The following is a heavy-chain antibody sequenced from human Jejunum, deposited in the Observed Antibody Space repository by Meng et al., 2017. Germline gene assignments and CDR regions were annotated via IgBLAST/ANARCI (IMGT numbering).Heavy chain of an antibody. CDR2: IYYSGGT. CDR3: AHSSSSSSFGFDY. Sequence: GPVQESGPGPVRPSETLSLTCTVSGGSVSSAAYYWNWIRQPPGKGLEWIGYIYYSGGTTYSPSLNSRVTISIDTAKNQVSLKVSSVTAADTAVYYCAHSSSSSSFGFDYWGQGTLVTVSS. J-gene: IGHJ4*02. D-gene: IGHD6-6*01. V-gene: IGHV4-61*08. CDR1: GGSVSSAAYY.